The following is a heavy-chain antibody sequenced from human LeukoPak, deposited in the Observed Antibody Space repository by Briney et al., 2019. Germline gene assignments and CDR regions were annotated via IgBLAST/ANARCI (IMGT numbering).Heavy chain of an antibody. J-gene: IGHJ4*02. CDR2: IYYSGST. D-gene: IGHD3-22*01. V-gene: IGHV4-59*12. Sequence: SETLSLTCTVSGGSISSYYWSWIRQPPGKGLEWIGYIYYSGSTNYNPSLKSRVTTSVDTSKNQFSLKLSSVTAADTAVYYCARDTYYYDSSGYSPFDYWGQGTLVTVSS. CDR3: ARDTYYYDSSGYSPFDY. CDR1: GGSISSYY.